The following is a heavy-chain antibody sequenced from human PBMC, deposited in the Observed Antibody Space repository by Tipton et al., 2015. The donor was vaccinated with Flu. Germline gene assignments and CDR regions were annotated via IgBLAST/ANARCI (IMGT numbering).Heavy chain of an antibody. V-gene: IGHV4-4*07. CDR3: ARSGSYHHYYFDL. J-gene: IGHJ2*01. D-gene: IGHD1-26*01. Sequence: LRLSCTVSGGSLSNYFWSWIRQPAGKGLEWIGRIYPSGNTNYNPSLQSRVTVSVDTSRNQFSLSLTSVTAADAAIYYCARSGSYHHYYFDLWGRGTLVRVSS. CDR2: IYPSGNT. CDR1: GGSLSNYF.